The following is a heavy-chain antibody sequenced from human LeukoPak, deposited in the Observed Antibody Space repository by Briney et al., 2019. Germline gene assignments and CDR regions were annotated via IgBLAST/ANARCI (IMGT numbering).Heavy chain of an antibody. D-gene: IGHD6-6*01. V-gene: IGHV1-2*02. CDR1: GYTFTGYY. CDR2: INHNSGGT. Sequence: ASVKVSCKASGYTFTGYYMHWVRQAPGQGLEWMGWINHNSGGTNYAQKFQGRVTMTRDTSISTAYMELSRLRSDDTAVYYCAREDGSSSLYYYYGMDVWGQGTTVTVSS. CDR3: AREDGSSSLYYYYGMDV. J-gene: IGHJ6*02.